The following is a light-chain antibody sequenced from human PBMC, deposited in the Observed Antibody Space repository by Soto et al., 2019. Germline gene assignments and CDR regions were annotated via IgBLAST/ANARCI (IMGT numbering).Light chain of an antibody. CDR3: QHYNSYYT. CDR2: KAS. Sequence: DILMPQSPSTLSASVGDRVTISCRASQSISNSLAWYQRKPGKAPKLLIYKASSLERRVPSRFTGSGSGTDFTLTISSLQPDDFATYYCQHYNSYYTFGQGTKLEIK. V-gene: IGKV1-5*03. CDR1: QSISNS. J-gene: IGKJ2*01.